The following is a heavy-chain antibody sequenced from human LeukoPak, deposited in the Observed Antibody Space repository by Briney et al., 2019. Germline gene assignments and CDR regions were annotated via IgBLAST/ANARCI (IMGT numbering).Heavy chain of an antibody. CDR3: ARFATGGSYYYYMDV. D-gene: IGHD6-25*01. Sequence: GGSLRLSCAASGFTFSTYSINWVRQPPGKGLEWVSNIGTSSTTIYYADSVKGRFTISRDNAKNSLYLQMNSLRADDTAVYYCARFATGGSYYYYMDVWGKGTTVTVSS. J-gene: IGHJ6*03. CDR2: IGTSSTTI. CDR1: GFTFSTYS. V-gene: IGHV3-48*01.